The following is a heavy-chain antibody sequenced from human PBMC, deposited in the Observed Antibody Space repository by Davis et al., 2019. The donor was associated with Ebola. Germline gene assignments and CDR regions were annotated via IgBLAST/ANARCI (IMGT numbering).Heavy chain of an antibody. CDR3: ARDRKEMATIGDAFDI. CDR2: IYTSGST. D-gene: IGHD5-24*01. J-gene: IGHJ3*02. CDR1: GGSISSYY. Sequence: PSETLSLTCTVSGGSISSYYWSWIRQPAGKGLEWIGRIYTSGSTNYNPSLKSRVTMSVDTSKNQFSLKLSSVTAADTAVYYCARDRKEMATIGDAFDIWGQGTMVTVSS. V-gene: IGHV4-4*07.